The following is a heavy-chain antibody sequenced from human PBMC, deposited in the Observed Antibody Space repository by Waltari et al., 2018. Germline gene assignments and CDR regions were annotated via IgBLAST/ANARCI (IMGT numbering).Heavy chain of an antibody. CDR1: GGSITTNRHY. J-gene: IGHJ3*01. D-gene: IGHD3-16*01. CDR2: ISYSWPT. Sequence: QLHLQESGPGLVQLSETLSLTCSVSGGSITTNRHYWGWIRQPPGTGLEWTATISYSWPTNTSPLLKSRLTISVDTFKRQFSLKWSSVTAADTAVYYCATYVGASIGTAAFDVWGQGTMVTVSS. V-gene: IGHV4-39*01. CDR3: ATYVGASIGTAAFDV.